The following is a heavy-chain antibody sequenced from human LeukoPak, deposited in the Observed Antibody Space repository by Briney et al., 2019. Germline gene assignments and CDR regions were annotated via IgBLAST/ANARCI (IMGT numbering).Heavy chain of an antibody. Sequence: ASVKVSCKASGYTFTGYYMHWVRQAPGQGLEWMGWINPNSGGTYYAQKCQGRVTMTSDTSISTAYMELSRLRSDNTAVYYCARDLYGGTSATFDYWGQGTLVTVSS. CDR1: GYTFTGYY. V-gene: IGHV1-2*02. CDR2: INPNSGGT. D-gene: IGHD4-23*01. CDR3: ARDLYGGTSATFDY. J-gene: IGHJ4*02.